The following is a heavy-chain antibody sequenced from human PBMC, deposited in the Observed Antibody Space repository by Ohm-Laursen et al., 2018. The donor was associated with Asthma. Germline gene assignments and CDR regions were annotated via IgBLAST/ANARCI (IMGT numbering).Heavy chain of an antibody. CDR3: ARDVMEWYLPAFDF. J-gene: IGHJ4*02. D-gene: IGHD3-3*01. CDR1: GFTFRSYA. CDR2: GGSYYDGGLK. V-gene: IGHV3-30-3*01. Sequence: SLRLSCAASGFTFRSYAMHWVRQAPGKGLERVAVGGSYYDGGLKYYADSVNGRFTVSRDDSKNTLYLQMNSLRPDDTAVYYCARDVMEWYLPAFDFWGQGTLVTVSS.